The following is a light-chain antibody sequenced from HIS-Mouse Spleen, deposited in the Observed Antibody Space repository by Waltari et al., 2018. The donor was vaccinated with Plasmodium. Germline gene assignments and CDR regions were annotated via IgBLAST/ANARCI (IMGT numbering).Light chain of an antibody. V-gene: IGLV3-19*01. Sequence: SSELTQDPAVSVALGQTVRTTRQGDRLRSYYASWSQQKPGQAPVLFIYGKHNRPSGIPDRFSGSSSGNTASLTITGAQAEDEADYYCNSRDSSGNHLVFGGGTKLTVL. CDR2: GKH. J-gene: IGLJ2*01. CDR3: NSRDSSGNHLV. CDR1: RLRSYY.